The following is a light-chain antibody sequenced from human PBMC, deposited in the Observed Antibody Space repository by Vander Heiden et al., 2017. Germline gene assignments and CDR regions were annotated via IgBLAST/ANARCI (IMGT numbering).Light chain of an antibody. V-gene: IGKV1-33*01. Sequence: DIQMTQSPSSLSASVGDRVTITCQASQDISNYLNWYQQKPGKAPKLLIYDASNLETGVPSRFSGSGSGTDFTLTISSLQPEDIATYYCQQCDSIPITFGHGTRLEIK. CDR3: QQCDSIPIT. J-gene: IGKJ5*01. CDR2: DAS. CDR1: QDISNY.